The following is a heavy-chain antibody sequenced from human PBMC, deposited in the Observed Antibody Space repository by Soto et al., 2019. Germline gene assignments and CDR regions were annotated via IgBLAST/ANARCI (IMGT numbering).Heavy chain of an antibody. J-gene: IGHJ4*02. CDR3: ARDLDGSGSYYTDY. D-gene: IGHD3-10*01. Sequence: ASVKVSCKSSGYMFVTYGINCVRQAPGQGLEWMGWISAYNGNTKYAQNLQGRVTMTTDASTSTAYMEMRSLRSDDTAVYYCARDLDGSGSYYTDYWGPGTLVTV. CDR2: ISAYNGNT. CDR1: GYMFVTYG. V-gene: IGHV1-18*01.